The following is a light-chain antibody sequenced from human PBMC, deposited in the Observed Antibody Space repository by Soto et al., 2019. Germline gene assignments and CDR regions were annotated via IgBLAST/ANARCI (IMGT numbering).Light chain of an antibody. Sequence: EIVLTQSPGTLSLSSVERATLSCRASQSVSSSYLAWYQQKPGQAPRLLIYDASNRATGIPARFSGSGSGTDFTLTISSLEPEDFAVYYCQQRTNWPITFGQGTRLEIK. CDR3: QQRTNWPIT. J-gene: IGKJ5*01. CDR2: DAS. CDR1: QSVSSSY. V-gene: IGKV3D-20*02.